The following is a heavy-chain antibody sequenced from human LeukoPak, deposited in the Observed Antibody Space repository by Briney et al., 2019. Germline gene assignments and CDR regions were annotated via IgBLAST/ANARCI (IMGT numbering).Heavy chain of an antibody. Sequence: GGSLRPSCAASGFTFSSYAMSWVRQAPGKGLEWVSAISGSGGSTYYADSVKGRFTISRDNSKNTLYLQMNSLRAEDTAVYYCAKDRAYCSSTSCYRDYWGQGTLVTVSS. CDR1: GFTFSSYA. CDR2: ISGSGGST. D-gene: IGHD2-2*02. J-gene: IGHJ4*02. CDR3: AKDRAYCSSTSCYRDY. V-gene: IGHV3-23*01.